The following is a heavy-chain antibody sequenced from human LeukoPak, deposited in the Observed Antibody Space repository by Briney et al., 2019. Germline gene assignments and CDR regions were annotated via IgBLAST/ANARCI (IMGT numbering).Heavy chain of an antibody. CDR1: GYTFTGYY. V-gene: IGHV1-2*02. D-gene: IGHD6-25*01. CDR3: ARGGGRAYYFDY. Sequence: ASVTVSFKASGYTFTGYYMHWVRQAPGQGLEWMGWINPNSGGTNYAQKFQGRVTMTRDTSISTAYMELSRLRSDDTAVYYCARGGGRAYYFDYWGQGTLVTVSS. CDR2: INPNSGGT. J-gene: IGHJ4*02.